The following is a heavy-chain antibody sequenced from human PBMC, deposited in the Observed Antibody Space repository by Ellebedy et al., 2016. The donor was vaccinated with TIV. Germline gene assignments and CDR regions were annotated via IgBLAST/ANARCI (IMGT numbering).Heavy chain of an antibody. CDR3: AKGMIWNANYFDL. Sequence: SLKISXAASGFTFGEYNMNWVRQVPGKGLEWVSSIGWNSGNIVYADSVKGRFTISRDNAGNSLYLQMNSLRPEDTALNYCAKGMIWNANYFDLWGQGTLVTVSS. D-gene: IGHD3/OR15-3a*01. CDR1: GFTFGEYN. CDR2: IGWNSGNI. J-gene: IGHJ4*02. V-gene: IGHV3-9*01.